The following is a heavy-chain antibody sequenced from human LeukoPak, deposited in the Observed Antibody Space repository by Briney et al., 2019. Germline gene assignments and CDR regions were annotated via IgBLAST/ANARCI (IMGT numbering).Heavy chain of an antibody. D-gene: IGHD3-22*01. CDR3: ARGDYYDSSGYYHKGIDY. V-gene: IGHV3-7*04. CDR2: IKQDGSEK. CDR1: GFTFSSYW. Sequence: GGSLRLSCAASGFTFSSYWMSWVRQAPGKGLEWVANIKQDGSEKYYVDSVKGRFTISRDNSKNTLYLQMNSLRAEDTAVYYCARGDYYDSSGYYHKGIDYWGQGTLVTVSS. J-gene: IGHJ4*02.